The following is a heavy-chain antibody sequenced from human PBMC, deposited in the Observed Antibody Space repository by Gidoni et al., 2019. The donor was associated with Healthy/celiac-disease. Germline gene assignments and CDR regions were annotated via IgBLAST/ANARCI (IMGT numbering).Heavy chain of an antibody. CDR1: GFSSSVYG. J-gene: IGHJ4*02. D-gene: IGHD4-4*01. CDR2: IWYNGSNK. V-gene: IGHV3-33*01. CDR3: ARGPNYSNHNYFDY. Sequence: QVQLVASGGGVVQPGGSLRFSCAAPGFSSSVYGMHWFRQAPGKGPGWVAVIWYNGSNKNYADAVKGRFTISRDNSKNTLYLQMNSQRAEDTAVYYCARGPNYSNHNYFDYWGQGTLVTVSS.